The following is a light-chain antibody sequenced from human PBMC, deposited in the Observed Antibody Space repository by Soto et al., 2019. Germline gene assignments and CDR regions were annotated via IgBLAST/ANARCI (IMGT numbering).Light chain of an antibody. CDR1: QKIANF. CDR3: QQSLSNPRT. CDR2: LAS. V-gene: IGKV1-39*01. Sequence: IQMTQSPSSLSASLGDRITVTCRASQKIANFLNWYQQKPGKAPKLLIFLASTLETGVPARFDGSGSGTDFTLTISNLQPEGSATYYCQQSLSNPRTFGGGTRVDIQ. J-gene: IGKJ4*01.